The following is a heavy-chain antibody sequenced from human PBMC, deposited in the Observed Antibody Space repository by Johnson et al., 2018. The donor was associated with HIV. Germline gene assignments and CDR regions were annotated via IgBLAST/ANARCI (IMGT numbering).Heavy chain of an antibody. CDR1: GFTFDDYG. CDR3: AKGMGELLRIDAFDI. CDR2: INWNGDST. V-gene: IGHV3-20*04. D-gene: IGHD1-26*01. Sequence: VQLVESGGGVVRPGGSLRLSCAASGFTFDDYGMSWVRQVSGKGLEWVSAINWNGDSTSYADSVKGRFTISRDNAKNSLYLQMNSLRAEDTAVYYCAKGMGELLRIDAFDIWGQGTMVTVSS. J-gene: IGHJ3*02.